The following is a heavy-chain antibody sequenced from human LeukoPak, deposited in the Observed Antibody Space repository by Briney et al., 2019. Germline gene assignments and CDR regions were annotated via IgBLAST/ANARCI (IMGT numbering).Heavy chain of an antibody. CDR2: ISGSGVST. J-gene: IGHJ4*01. CDR3: AKTAHSSGSGPPSYFDF. CDR1: GFTFSNYA. D-gene: IGHD6-19*01. V-gene: IGHV3-23*01. Sequence: GGSLRLSCAASGFTFSNYAMNWVRHAPGKGLEWVSGISGSGVSTFSADSVRGRSTSSRDNSKNILYLQMNNLGAADTAVYYCAKTAHSSGSGPPSYFDFWGHGNLVAVSS.